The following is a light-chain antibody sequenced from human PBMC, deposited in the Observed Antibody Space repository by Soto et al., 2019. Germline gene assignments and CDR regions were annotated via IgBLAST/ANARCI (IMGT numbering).Light chain of an antibody. Sequence: QSVLTQPPSVSGAPGQRVTISCPGSSSNIGAGYEVHWYQQLPGTAPKLLIFINSNRPSGVPDRFSGSKSGTSASLAITGLQADDEADYYCQSYDVSLGGSLFGGGTQLTVL. J-gene: IGLJ2*01. V-gene: IGLV1-40*01. CDR3: QSYDVSLGGSL. CDR1: SSNIGAGYE. CDR2: INS.